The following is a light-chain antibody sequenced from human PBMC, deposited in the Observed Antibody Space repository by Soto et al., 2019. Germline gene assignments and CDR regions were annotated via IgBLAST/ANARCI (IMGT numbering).Light chain of an antibody. J-gene: IGKJ3*01. Sequence: EIVLTQSPGTLSLSPGERATLSCRASQSVSSSYLAWYQQKPGQAPRLLIYGAFSRATGIPDRFSCSGFGTDFTLTISRLEPEDFAMYYCQQYGSSSFTFGPGTKVDIK. CDR3: QQYGSSSFT. CDR2: GAF. V-gene: IGKV3-20*01. CDR1: QSVSSSY.